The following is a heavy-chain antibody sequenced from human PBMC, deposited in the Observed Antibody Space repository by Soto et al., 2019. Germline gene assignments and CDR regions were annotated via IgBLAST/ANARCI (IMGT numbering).Heavy chain of an antibody. V-gene: IGHV4-61*01. J-gene: IGHJ2*01. CDR2: IYYSGST. CDR1: GGSVSSGSYY. CDR3: ARVGSLYGDPTYWYFDL. Sequence: QVQLQESGPGLVKPSETLSLTCTVSGGSVSSGSYYWSWIRQPPGKGLEWIGYIYYSGSTNYNPYLKSRVTISVDTSKNPCSLKLSSVTAADTAVYYCARVGSLYGDPTYWYFDLWGRGTLVTVSS. D-gene: IGHD4-17*01.